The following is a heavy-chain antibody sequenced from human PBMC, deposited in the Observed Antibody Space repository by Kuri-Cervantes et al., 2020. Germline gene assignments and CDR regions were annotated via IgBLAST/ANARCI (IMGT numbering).Heavy chain of an antibody. CDR2: ISGTSGYI. Sequence: GESLKISCAASGFTFSSYSMNWVRQAPGKGLEWVSSISGTSGYIYYADSVKGRFTISRDNSKNTLYLQMNSLRAEDTAVYYCARDRAVYGNWYFDLWGRGTLVTVSS. V-gene: IGHV3-21*01. CDR1: GFTFSSYS. J-gene: IGHJ2*01. CDR3: ARDRAVYGNWYFDL. D-gene: IGHD2/OR15-2a*01.